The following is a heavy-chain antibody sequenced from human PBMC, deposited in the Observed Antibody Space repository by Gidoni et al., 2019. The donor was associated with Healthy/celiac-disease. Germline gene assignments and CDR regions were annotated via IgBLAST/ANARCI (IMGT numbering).Heavy chain of an antibody. J-gene: IGHJ4*02. V-gene: IGHV4-39*01. Sequence: QLQLQESGPGLVKPSETLSRTCTVSGGSIRSSSYHWGWIRQPPGKGLEWIGSIYYSGSTYSNPSLKSRVTISVDTSKNQFSLKLSSVTAADTAVYYGARQKNYYGSGSYPHWGQGTLVTVSS. D-gene: IGHD3-10*01. CDR1: GGSIRSSSYH. CDR3: ARQKNYYGSGSYPH. CDR2: IYYSGST.